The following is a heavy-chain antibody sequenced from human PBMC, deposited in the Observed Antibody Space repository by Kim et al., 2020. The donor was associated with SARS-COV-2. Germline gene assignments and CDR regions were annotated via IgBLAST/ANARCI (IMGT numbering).Heavy chain of an antibody. CDR1: GFTFSDYY. CDR3: ARDLVTTVTRSYGMDV. D-gene: IGHD4-17*01. CDR2: ISSSSSYT. V-gene: IGHV3-11*05. J-gene: IGHJ6*02. Sequence: GGSLRLSCAASGFTFSDYYMSWIRQAPGKGLEWVSYISSSSSYTNYADSVKGRFTISRDNAKNSLYLQMNSLRAEDTAVYYCARDLVTTVTRSYGMDVWGQGTTVTVSS.